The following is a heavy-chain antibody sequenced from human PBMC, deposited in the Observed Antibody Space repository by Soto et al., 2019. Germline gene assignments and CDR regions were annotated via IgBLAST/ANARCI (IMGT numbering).Heavy chain of an antibody. CDR3: ARAYYGSGSFRPWSAKNNYYYYYYMDV. D-gene: IGHD3-10*01. CDR1: GFTVSSNY. V-gene: IGHV3-66*01. CDR2: IYSGGST. Sequence: GGSLRLSCAASGFTVSSNYMSWVRQAPGKGLEWVSVIYSGGSTYYADSVKGRFTISRDNSKNTLNLQMNSLRAEDTAVYYCARAYYGSGSFRPWSAKNNYYYYYYMDVWGKGTTVTVSS. J-gene: IGHJ6*03.